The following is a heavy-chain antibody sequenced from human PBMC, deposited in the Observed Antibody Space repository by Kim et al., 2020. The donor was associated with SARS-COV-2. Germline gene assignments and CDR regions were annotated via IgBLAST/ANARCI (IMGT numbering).Heavy chain of an antibody. CDR2: ITGIGDNT. V-gene: IGHV3-23*01. Sequence: GGSLRLSCAASGFTFSNFAMSWVRRAPGKGLEWVTTITGIGDNTFYADSVKGRFTISRDNSKDTLHLQMSSLRAEDTAIYYCVKDRCVGFSCPESWGQGTLVTVSS. J-gene: IGHJ5*02. CDR3: VKDRCVGFSCPES. CDR1: GFTFSNFA. D-gene: IGHD2-2*01.